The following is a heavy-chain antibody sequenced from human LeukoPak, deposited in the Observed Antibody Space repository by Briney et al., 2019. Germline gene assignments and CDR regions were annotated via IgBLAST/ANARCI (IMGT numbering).Heavy chain of an antibody. CDR2: ISGDGASE. Sequence: GGSLRLSCTTSGFTFDEHAMHWVRQVPGRGLEWVSLISGDGASEHYADSVKGRFTISRDNSRNSLFLQMNSLRTEDTALYFCAKRSGAPNNFDYWGQGVLVTVSP. V-gene: IGHV3-43*02. D-gene: IGHD1-14*01. CDR1: GFTFDEHA. J-gene: IGHJ4*02. CDR3: AKRSGAPNNFDY.